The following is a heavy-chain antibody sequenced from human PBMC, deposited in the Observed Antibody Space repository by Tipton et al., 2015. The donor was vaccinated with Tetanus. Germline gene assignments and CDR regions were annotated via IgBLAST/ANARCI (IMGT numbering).Heavy chain of an antibody. J-gene: IGHJ4*02. Sequence: QVQLVQSGAEVKKPGASVKVSCKASGNTFTSHGITWVRQAPGQGLEWMGWISTYKGDTSYAQKLQGRVTMTRDTSLSTAYMELSSLRSEDTAVYYCARTYGDFDYWGQGTLVTVSP. CDR2: ISTYKGDT. V-gene: IGHV1-18*01. D-gene: IGHD4-17*01. CDR1: GNTFTSHG. CDR3: ARTYGDFDY.